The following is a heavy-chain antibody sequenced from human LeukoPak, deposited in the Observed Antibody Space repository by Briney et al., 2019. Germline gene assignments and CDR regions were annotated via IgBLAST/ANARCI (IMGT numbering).Heavy chain of an antibody. CDR3: ARHDLYYYDSSGYKD. D-gene: IGHD3-22*01. CDR2: MNPNSGNT. Sequence: ASVKVSCKASGYTFTSYDINWVRQATGQGLEWMGWMNPNSGNTGYAQKFQGRVTTTRNTSISTAYMELSSLRSEDTAVYYCARHDLYYYDSSGYKDWGQGTLVTVSS. V-gene: IGHV1-8*01. CDR1: GYTFTSYD. J-gene: IGHJ4*02.